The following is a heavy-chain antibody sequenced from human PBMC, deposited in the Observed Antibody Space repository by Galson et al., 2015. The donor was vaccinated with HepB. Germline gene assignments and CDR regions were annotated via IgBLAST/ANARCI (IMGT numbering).Heavy chain of an antibody. D-gene: IGHD6-19*01. Sequence: SLRLSCAASGFTFSYYAMSWVRQAPGKGLEWISAITPSGDNTYSADSMKGRFTISRDNSRNTLFLQMNSLRADDTAIYFCAKVFPEKVDGWYRQALYYFDSWGQGTRVTVSP. CDR2: ITPSGDNT. CDR1: GFTFSYYA. V-gene: IGHV3-23*01. CDR3: AKVFPEKVDGWYRQALYYFDS. J-gene: IGHJ4*02.